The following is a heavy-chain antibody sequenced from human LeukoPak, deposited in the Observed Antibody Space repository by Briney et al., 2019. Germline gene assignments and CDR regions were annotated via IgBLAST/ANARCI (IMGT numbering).Heavy chain of an antibody. J-gene: IGHJ4*02. CDR1: GFTFSSYA. Sequence: SGGSLRLSCAASGFTFSSYAMSWVRQAPGKGLEWVSAISGSGGSTYYADSVKGRFTISRDNSKNTLYLQMNSLRAEDTAVYYCAKEGSSSWYPTIDYWGQGTLVTVSS. CDR3: AKEGSSSWYPTIDY. V-gene: IGHV3-23*01. D-gene: IGHD6-13*01. CDR2: ISGSGGST.